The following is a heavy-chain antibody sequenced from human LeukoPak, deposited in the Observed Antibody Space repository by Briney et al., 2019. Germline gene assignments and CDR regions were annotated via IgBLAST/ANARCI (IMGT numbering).Heavy chain of an antibody. CDR3: ARGRGANL. Sequence: SETLSLTCAVYGGSFSGYYWSWIRQPPGKGLEWIGEINHSGSTNYNPSLKSRVTISVDTSKNQFSLKLSSVTAADTAVYYCARGRGANLWGQGTLVTVSS. CDR1: GGSFSGYY. J-gene: IGHJ5*02. D-gene: IGHD3-10*01. CDR2: INHSGST. V-gene: IGHV4-34*01.